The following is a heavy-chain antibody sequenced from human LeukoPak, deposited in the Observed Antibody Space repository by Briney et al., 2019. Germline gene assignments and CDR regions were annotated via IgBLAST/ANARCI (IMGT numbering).Heavy chain of an antibody. J-gene: IGHJ4*02. Sequence: ASVKVSCTASGYTFTSYDINWVRQATGQGLEWMGWMNPNSGNTGYAQKFQGRVTMTRNTSISTAYMELSSLRSEDTAVYYCARLRGGTWIQLWSYDGVFDYWGQGTLVTVSS. CDR1: GYTFTSYD. CDR3: ARLRGGTWIQLWSYDGVFDY. V-gene: IGHV1-8*01. CDR2: MNPNSGNT. D-gene: IGHD5-18*01.